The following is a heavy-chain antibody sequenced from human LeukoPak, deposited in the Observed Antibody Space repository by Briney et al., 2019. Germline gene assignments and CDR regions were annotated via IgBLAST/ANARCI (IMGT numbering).Heavy chain of an antibody. J-gene: IGHJ4*02. V-gene: IGHV3-23*01. Sequence: GGSLRLSCAGSGFIFSRHGMTWVRQAPGKGLEWVSALSGTGDSTYYAASVKGRFTISRDNSKKTLYLQMKSLRADDTALYYCARGEPATPASLDYWGQGTLVTVSS. D-gene: IGHD3-16*01. CDR2: LSGTGDST. CDR1: GFIFSRHG. CDR3: ARGEPATPASLDY.